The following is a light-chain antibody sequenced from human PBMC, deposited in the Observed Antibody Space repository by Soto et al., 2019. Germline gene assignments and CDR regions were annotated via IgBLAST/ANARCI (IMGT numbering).Light chain of an antibody. J-gene: IGLJ1*01. V-gene: IGLV2-23*02. Sequence: QSALTQPASVSGSPGQSITISCTGTSSDIGSYNLVSWYQQHPGKAPKLMIYEVSKRPSGVSDRFSGSKSGNTASLTISGLQAEDEADYYCCSYAGSGTYYVFGTETKLTVL. CDR2: EVS. CDR3: CSYAGSGTYYV. CDR1: SSDIGSYNL.